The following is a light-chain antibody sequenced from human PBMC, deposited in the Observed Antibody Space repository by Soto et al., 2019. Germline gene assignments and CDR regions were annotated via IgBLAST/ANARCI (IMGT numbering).Light chain of an antibody. CDR1: QSLLHTSGDNY. CDR3: MQAQRIPRT. J-gene: IGKJ1*01. V-gene: IGKV2-28*01. CDR2: LGS. Sequence: DIVMTQSPLSLSVTPGEPASISCRSSQSLLHTSGDNYLDWYLQRPGQSPQLLIYLGSKRASGVSDRFRSSGSGTHFTLRISRVEAEDVGFYYCMQAQRIPRTFGQGTKVEIK.